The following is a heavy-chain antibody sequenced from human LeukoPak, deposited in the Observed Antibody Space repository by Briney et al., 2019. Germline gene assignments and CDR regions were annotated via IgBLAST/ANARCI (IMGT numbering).Heavy chain of an antibody. D-gene: IGHD3-3*01. J-gene: IGHJ3*02. V-gene: IGHV4-61*01. CDR3: ARVDDFWSAFDI. Sequence: PSEPLSLTCTVSGGSVSSSSYYWSWIRQPPGKGLEWIGYIYYSGSTNYNPSLKSRVTISADTSKNQFSLKLSSVTAADTAVYYCARVDDFWSAFDIWGQGTMVTVSS. CDR1: GGSVSSSSYY. CDR2: IYYSGST.